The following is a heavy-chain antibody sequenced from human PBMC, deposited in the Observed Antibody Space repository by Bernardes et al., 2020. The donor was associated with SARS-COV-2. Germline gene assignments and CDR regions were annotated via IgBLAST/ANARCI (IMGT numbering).Heavy chain of an antibody. D-gene: IGHD6-19*01. J-gene: IGHJ4*02. CDR3: ARTLYSSGLGLDY. V-gene: IGHV4-61*09. Sequence: SETLSLTCTVSGGSITSGSYYWSWIRQPAGKGLEWIGHIYPSGSTNYSPSLKSRVTILVDTSKNQFSLNLNSLTAADTAVYYCARTLYSSGLGLDYWGQGTLVTVSS. CDR1: GGSITSGSYY. CDR2: IYPSGST.